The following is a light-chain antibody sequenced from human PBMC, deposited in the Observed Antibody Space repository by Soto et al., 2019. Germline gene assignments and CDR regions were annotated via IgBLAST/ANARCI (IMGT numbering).Light chain of an antibody. J-gene: IGKJ1*01. Sequence: AIRMTQSPSSLSASTGDRVTITCRASQGISSYLAWYQQKPGKAPKLLIYAASTLQSGVPSRFSGSGSGTDFTLTISCLHSEDFATYYCQQYYSYARTFGQGTKVDIK. V-gene: IGKV1-8*01. CDR1: QGISSY. CDR2: AAS. CDR3: QQYYSYART.